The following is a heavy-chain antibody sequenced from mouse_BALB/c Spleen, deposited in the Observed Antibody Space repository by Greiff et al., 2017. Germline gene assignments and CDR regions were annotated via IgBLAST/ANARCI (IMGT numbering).Heavy chain of an antibody. CDR3: ARGYGSSPWFAY. V-gene: IGHV1-80*01. CDR2: IYPGDGDT. Sequence: VQLQQSGAELVRPGSSVKISCKASGYAFSSYWMNWVKRRPGQGLEWIGQIYPGDGDTNYNGKFKGKATLTADKSSSTAYMQLSSLTSEDSAVYFCARGYGSSPWFAYWGQGTLVTVSA. J-gene: IGHJ3*01. CDR1: GYAFSSYW. D-gene: IGHD1-1*01.